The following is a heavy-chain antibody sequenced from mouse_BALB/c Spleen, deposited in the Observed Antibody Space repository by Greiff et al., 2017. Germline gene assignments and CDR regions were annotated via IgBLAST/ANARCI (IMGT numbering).Heavy chain of an antibody. Sequence: EVHLVESGGGLVQPGGSLRLSCATSGFTFTDYYMSWVRQPPGKALEWLGFIRNKANGYTTEYSASVKGRFTISRDNSQSILYLQMNTLRAEDSATYYCARVEYDEGFAYWGQGTLVTVSA. CDR3: ARVEYDEGFAY. J-gene: IGHJ3*01. CDR2: IRNKANGYTT. D-gene: IGHD2-4*01. V-gene: IGHV7-3*02. CDR1: GFTFTDYY.